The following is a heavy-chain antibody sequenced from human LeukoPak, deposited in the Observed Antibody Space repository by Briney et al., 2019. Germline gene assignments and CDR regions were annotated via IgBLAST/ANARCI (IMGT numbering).Heavy chain of an antibody. V-gene: IGHV4-30-4*07. CDR1: GGSLSSGTYS. Sequence: SETLSLTCAVSGGSLSSGTYSWSWIRQPPGKGLEWIGYIYYSGTTYYNPSLKSRVTISVDTSKNQFSLKLSSLTAADTAVYYCARDGRYYYAFDIWGQGTMVTVSS. CDR2: IYYSGTT. CDR3: ARDGRYYYAFDI. J-gene: IGHJ3*02. D-gene: IGHD1-26*01.